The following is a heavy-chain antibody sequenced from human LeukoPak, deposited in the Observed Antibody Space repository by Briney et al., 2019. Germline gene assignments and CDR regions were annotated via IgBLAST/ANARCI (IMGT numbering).Heavy chain of an antibody. Sequence: ASVKVSCKASGYTFTSYGISWVRQAPGQGLEWMGWISAYNGNTNYAQKLQGRVTMTTDTSTSTAYTELRSLRSDDTAVYYCARAQYYDYVWGSYRTPPRDIWGQGTMVTVSS. CDR1: GYTFTSYG. CDR2: ISAYNGNT. D-gene: IGHD3-16*02. J-gene: IGHJ3*02. V-gene: IGHV1-18*04. CDR3: ARAQYYDYVWGSYRTPPRDI.